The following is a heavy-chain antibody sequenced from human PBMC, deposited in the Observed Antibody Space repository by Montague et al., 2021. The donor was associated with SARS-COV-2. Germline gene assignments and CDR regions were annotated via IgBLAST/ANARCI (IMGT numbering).Heavy chain of an antibody. J-gene: IGHJ3*02. D-gene: IGHD2-15*01. Sequence: CPISGDSVSSNTATWNWIRQSPSRGLEWLGRTYYRSKWYHDYAISLKSRITINPDTSKNQFSLQLSSVAPEDTAVFYCARTTTRMLYPENAFDIWGQGTTVT. CDR1: GDSVSSNTAT. V-gene: IGHV6-1*01. CDR2: TYYRSKWYH. CDR3: ARTTTRMLYPENAFDI.